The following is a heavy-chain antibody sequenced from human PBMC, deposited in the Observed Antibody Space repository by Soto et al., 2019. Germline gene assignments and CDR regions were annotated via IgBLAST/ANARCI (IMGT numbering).Heavy chain of an antibody. CDR3: AGGYSGYDNSDY. V-gene: IGHV3-49*03. J-gene: IGHJ4*02. D-gene: IGHD5-12*01. CDR2: IRSKAYGGTT. CDR1: GFTFGDFV. Sequence: EVQLVESGGDLVQPGRSLRLSCTASGFTFGDFVMTWFRQASGKGLEWVGFIRSKAYGGTTEYATSVKGRFSISRDDSKSIAYLQMNSLKTEDTAVYYCAGGYSGYDNSDYWGQGTLVTVSS.